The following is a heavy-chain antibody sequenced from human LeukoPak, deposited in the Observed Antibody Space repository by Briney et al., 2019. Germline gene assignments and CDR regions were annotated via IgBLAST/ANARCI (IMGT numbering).Heavy chain of an antibody. Sequence: PGGSLRLSCAASGFTVSSNYMSWVRQAPGKGLEWVSVIYSGGSTNYADSVKGRFTISRDNSKNTLYLQMNRLRAEDTAVYYCARDPDCGGGTCYFDYWGQGTLVTVSS. CDR3: ARDPDCGGGTCYFDY. V-gene: IGHV3-53*01. CDR1: GFTVSSNY. J-gene: IGHJ4*02. CDR2: IYSGGST. D-gene: IGHD2-15*01.